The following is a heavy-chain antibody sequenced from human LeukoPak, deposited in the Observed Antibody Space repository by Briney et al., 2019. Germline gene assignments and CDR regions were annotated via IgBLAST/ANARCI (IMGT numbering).Heavy chain of an antibody. J-gene: IGHJ5*02. Sequence: PGGSLRLSCAASGFTFSSYWMSWVRQDPGKGLEWVANIKQDGSEKYYVDSVKGRFTISRDNAKNSLYLQMKSLRAEDTAVYYCARAEYGLMVRGVIINSWFDPWGQGTLVTVSS. CDR3: ARAEYGLMVRGVIINSWFDP. CDR2: IKQDGSEK. D-gene: IGHD3-10*01. CDR1: GFTFSSYW. V-gene: IGHV3-7*01.